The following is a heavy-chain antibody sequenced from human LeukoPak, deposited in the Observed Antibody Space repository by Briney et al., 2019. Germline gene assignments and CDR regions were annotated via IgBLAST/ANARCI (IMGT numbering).Heavy chain of an antibody. V-gene: IGHV4-38-2*02. J-gene: IGHJ5*02. CDR3: ARDPRWLTPDCTSTSCYENYFDP. D-gene: IGHD2-2*01. CDR1: GYSISIRYQ. CDR2: IYHSRSA. Sequence: PAETLSLICAVSGYSISIRYQWAWIRPSPGKGLEWIGSIYHSRSAHYNPSLKSRVTVSVETSKNQFSLKMYSVTAADTAVYYCARDPRWLTPDCTSTSCYENYFDPWGQGTLVTVSS.